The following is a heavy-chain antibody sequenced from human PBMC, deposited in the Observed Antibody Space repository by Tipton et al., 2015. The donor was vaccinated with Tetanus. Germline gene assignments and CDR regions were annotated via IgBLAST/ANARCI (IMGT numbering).Heavy chain of an antibody. V-gene: IGHV3-33*01. J-gene: IGHJ4*02. D-gene: IGHD6-19*01. CDR1: GFTFSSYG. CDR3: ASENIAVAGIGPRVFDY. CDR2: IWYDGSNK. Sequence: SGFTFSSYGMHWVRQAPGKGLEWVAVIWYDGSNKYYADSVKGRFTISRDNSKNTLYLQMNSLRAEDTAVYYCASENIAVAGIGPRVFDYWGQGTLVTVSS.